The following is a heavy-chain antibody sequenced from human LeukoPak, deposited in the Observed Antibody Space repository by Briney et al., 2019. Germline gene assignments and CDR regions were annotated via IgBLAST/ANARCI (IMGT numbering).Heavy chain of an antibody. J-gene: IGHJ6*02. CDR2: IKQDGSEK. Sequence: GGSLRLACAASGFTFSSDWMSWVRQAAGKGLEWVANIKQDGSEKYYVDSVKGRFTISRDNAKNSLYLQMNSLRAEDTAVYYCASTIFPDYYGMDVWGQGTTVTVSS. CDR1: GFTFSSDW. CDR3: ASTIFPDYYGMDV. V-gene: IGHV3-7*01. D-gene: IGHD3-3*01.